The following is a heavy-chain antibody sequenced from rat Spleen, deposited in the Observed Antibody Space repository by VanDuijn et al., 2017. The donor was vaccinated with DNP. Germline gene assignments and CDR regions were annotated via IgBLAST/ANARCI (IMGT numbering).Heavy chain of an antibody. CDR1: GFIFSNYW. CDR2: ISNTGDNT. CDR3: ATHDFHY. J-gene: IGHJ2*01. Sequence: EVQLVESGGGPVQPGRSLKLSCVASGFIFSNYWMTWIRQAPGKGLEWVASISNTGDNTYYSDSVKGRFSLSRDNAKSTLYLQMDTLRSEDTATYYCATHDFHYWGQGVMVSVSS. V-gene: IGHV5-31*01.